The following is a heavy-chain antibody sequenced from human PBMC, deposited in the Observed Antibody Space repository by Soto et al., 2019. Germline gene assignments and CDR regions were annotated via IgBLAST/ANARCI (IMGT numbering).Heavy chain of an antibody. V-gene: IGHV1-18*01. D-gene: IGHD4-4*01. CDR1: GYTFTSDG. CDR3: ARDRYSDYRDWYFDL. Sequence: QVQLVQSGAEVKKPGASVKVSCKASGYTFTSDGISGVRQAPGQGLEWMGWISAYNGNTNYAQKLQGRVTMTTDTSTSTAYMELRSLRSDDTVVYYCARDRYSDYRDWYFDLWGRGTLVTVSS. J-gene: IGHJ2*01. CDR2: ISAYNGNT.